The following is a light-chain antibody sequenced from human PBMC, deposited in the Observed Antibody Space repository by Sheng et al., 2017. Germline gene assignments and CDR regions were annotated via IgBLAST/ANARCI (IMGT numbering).Light chain of an antibody. CDR1: SSDVGSYNL. Sequence: QSALTQPASVSGSPGQSITISCTGTSSDVGSYNLVSWYQQHPGKAPKLMIYENSRRPSGVSNRFSGSKSGNTASLTISGLQAEDEADYYCCSYADSTIVVFGGGTKLTVL. CDR2: ENS. V-gene: IGLV2-23*01. CDR3: CSYADSTIVV. J-gene: IGLJ2*01.